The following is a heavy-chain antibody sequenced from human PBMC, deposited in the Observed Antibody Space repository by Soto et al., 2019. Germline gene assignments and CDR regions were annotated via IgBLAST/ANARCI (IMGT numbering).Heavy chain of an antibody. CDR1: GGSISSSSYY. Sequence: SETLSLTCTVSGGSISSSSYYWGWIRQPPGKGLEWIGSIYYSGSAYYNPSLESRVTISVDTSKNQFSLKLSSVTAADTAVYYCARRAPPSWDSGYENEFDYWGQGTLVTVSS. CDR2: IYYSGSA. D-gene: IGHD5-12*01. V-gene: IGHV4-39*01. CDR3: ARRAPPSWDSGYENEFDY. J-gene: IGHJ4*02.